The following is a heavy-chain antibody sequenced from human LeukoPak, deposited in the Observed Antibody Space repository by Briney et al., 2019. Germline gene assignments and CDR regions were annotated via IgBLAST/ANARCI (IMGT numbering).Heavy chain of an antibody. CDR2: THRSGDT. V-gene: IGHV4-4*02. D-gene: IGHD1-26*01. CDR1: GVSISSGNW. J-gene: IGHJ4*02. CDR3: ASEGSYYCFDY. Sequence: SETLSLTCAVYGVSISSGNWWTWVRQPPGKGLEWIGETHRSGDTKYNPSLNGRVTISVDTSKNQFSLKLSSVTAADTAVYYCASEGSYYCFDYWGQGTLVTVSS.